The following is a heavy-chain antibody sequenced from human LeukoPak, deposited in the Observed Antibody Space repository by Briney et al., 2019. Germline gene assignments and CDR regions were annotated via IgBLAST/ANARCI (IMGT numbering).Heavy chain of an antibody. Sequence: GESLKISCKGSGYSFTSYWIGWVRQMPGKGLEWMGIIYPGDSDTTYSPSFQGQVTISADKSISTAYLQWSSLKASDTAMYYCARIRFLEWLLDAFDIWGQGTMVTVSS. CDR1: GYSFTSYW. V-gene: IGHV5-51*01. CDR2: IYPGDSDT. D-gene: IGHD3-3*01. J-gene: IGHJ3*02. CDR3: ARIRFLEWLLDAFDI.